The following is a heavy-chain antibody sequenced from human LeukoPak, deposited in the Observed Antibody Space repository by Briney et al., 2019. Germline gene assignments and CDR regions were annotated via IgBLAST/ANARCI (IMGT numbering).Heavy chain of an antibody. CDR3: ARGIEETLIDY. J-gene: IGHJ4*02. V-gene: IGHV3-21*01. Sequence: GGSLRLSCAASGFTFSSYSMNWVRQAPGKGLEWVSSISSSSSYIYYADSVKGRFTISRDNAKNSLYLQMNSLRAEGTAVYYCARGIEETLIDYWGQGTLVTVSS. D-gene: IGHD5-24*01. CDR1: GFTFSSYS. CDR2: ISSSSSYI.